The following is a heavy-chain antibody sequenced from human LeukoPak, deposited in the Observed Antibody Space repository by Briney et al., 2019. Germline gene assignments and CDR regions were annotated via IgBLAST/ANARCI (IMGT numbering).Heavy chain of an antibody. Sequence: TSETLSLTCAVYGGSFSGYYWSWIRQPPGKGLEWIGEINHSGSTNYNPSLKSRVTISVDTSKNQFSLKLSSVTAADTAVYYCARPLNWGSRRGFNWFDPWGQGSLVTVSS. J-gene: IGHJ5*02. CDR2: INHSGST. CDR3: ARPLNWGSRRGFNWFDP. CDR1: GGSFSGYY. D-gene: IGHD7-27*01. V-gene: IGHV4-34*01.